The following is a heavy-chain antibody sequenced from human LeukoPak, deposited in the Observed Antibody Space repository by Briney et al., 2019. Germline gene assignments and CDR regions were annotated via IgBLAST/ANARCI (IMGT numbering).Heavy chain of an antibody. V-gene: IGHV1-18*01. CDR2: INAYNGNT. D-gene: IGHD4-17*01. J-gene: IGHJ6*02. Sequence: ASVKVSCKASGYTFSSYGITWVRQAPGQGLEWMGWINAYNGNTNYAQKLQGRVTITTDTSTSTAYMELRSLRSDDTAVYYCVRDYGDYEDYCYGMDVWGQGTTVTVSS. CDR1: GYTFSSYG. CDR3: VRDYGDYEDYCYGMDV.